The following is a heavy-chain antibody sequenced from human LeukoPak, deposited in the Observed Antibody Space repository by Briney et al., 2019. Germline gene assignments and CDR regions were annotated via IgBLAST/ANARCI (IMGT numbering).Heavy chain of an antibody. CDR3: AREGLNMVRGVIPKEAWGWFDP. CDR2: INLDGNGR. CDR1: GFTFSGSA. D-gene: IGHD3-10*01. J-gene: IGHJ5*02. V-gene: IGHV3-7*05. Sequence: GGFLRLSCAASGFTFSGSAMHWVRQVSGKGLEWVANINLDGNGRFYVDSVKGRFTISRDNNKKSVYLQMNSLRAEDTAVYYCAREGLNMVRGVIPKEAWGWFDPWGQGTLVTVSS.